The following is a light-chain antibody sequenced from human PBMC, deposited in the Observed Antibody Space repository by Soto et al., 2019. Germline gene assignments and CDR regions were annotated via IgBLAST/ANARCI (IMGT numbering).Light chain of an antibody. CDR2: RNN. Sequence: QLVLTQPPSASGTPGQRVNISCSGSSSNIGSNYVYWYRQFPGTAPNLLIQRNNQRPSGVPARFSGSKSGTSASLAISGLRSEDEADYYCGGWDDSLSGPVFGGGTKLTVL. J-gene: IGLJ2*01. CDR1: SSNIGSNY. V-gene: IGLV1-47*01. CDR3: GGWDDSLSGPV.